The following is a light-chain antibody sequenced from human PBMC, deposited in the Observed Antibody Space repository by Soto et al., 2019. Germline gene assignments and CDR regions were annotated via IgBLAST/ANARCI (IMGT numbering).Light chain of an antibody. J-gene: IGKJ1*01. CDR1: QSVSDY. CDR2: GAS. CDR3: QQYGSSGT. Sequence: ETLMTQSPATLSVSPGERATLSCRASQSVSDYLAWYQQRPGQAPRLLIFGASTRATGFPARFSGSGSGTEFTLTISSLQSEDFTVYYCQQYGSSGTFGQGTKVDIK. V-gene: IGKV3-15*01.